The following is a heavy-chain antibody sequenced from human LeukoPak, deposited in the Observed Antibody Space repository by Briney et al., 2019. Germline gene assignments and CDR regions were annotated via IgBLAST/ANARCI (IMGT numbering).Heavy chain of an antibody. J-gene: IGHJ4*02. CDR3: ARVGSGSGCYGSGNYYFDD. CDR2: MYSGGNT. CDR1: GFTLRLIY. D-gene: IGHD3-10*01. V-gene: IGHV3-53*01. Sequence: GGSLRLFCSPSGFTLRLIYMTCVPQAPEKGLVRVSHMYSGGNTYYADCVKGLFTISRDESKNTLYLQMNSLSAEDTAVYYCARVGSGSGCYGSGNYYFDDWGPGTLVTVSS.